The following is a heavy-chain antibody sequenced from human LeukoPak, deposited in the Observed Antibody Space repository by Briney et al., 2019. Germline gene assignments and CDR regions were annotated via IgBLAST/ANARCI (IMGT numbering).Heavy chain of an antibody. Sequence: PGGSLRLSCAASGFTFSSYWMHWVRQAPGKGLVWVSRINSDGSRTSYADSVKGRFTISRDNAKNTLYLQMNSLRAEDTAVYYCARAELEFTDWYYFDYWGQGTLVTVSS. CDR3: ARAELEFTDWYYFDY. J-gene: IGHJ4*02. V-gene: IGHV3-74*01. D-gene: IGHD1-1*01. CDR2: INSDGSRT. CDR1: GFTFSSYW.